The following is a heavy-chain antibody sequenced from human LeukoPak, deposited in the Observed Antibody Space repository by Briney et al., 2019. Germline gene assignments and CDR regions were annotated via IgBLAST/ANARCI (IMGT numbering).Heavy chain of an antibody. Sequence: SETLSLTCTVSGGSINSGGYYWSWIRQPPGKGLEWIGYMYHSGSTYYNPSLKSRVTISVDRSKNQFSLKLSSVTAADTAVYYCARDGGDRDTYFDYWGQGTLVTVSS. D-gene: IGHD2-21*01. CDR2: MYHSGST. CDR3: ARDGGDRDTYFDY. V-gene: IGHV4-30-2*01. J-gene: IGHJ4*02. CDR1: GGSINSGGYY.